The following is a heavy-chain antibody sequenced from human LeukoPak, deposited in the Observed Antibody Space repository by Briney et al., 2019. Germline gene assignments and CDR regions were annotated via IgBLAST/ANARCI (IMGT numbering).Heavy chain of an antibody. CDR1: GFTFSDAW. CDR3: TTDLEYKTSYFDY. V-gene: IGHV3-15*01. CDR2: IKSKTDAGTT. J-gene: IGHJ4*02. Sequence: PGGSLRLSCAASGFTFSDAWMSWVRQAPGKGLGWVGRIKSKTDAGTTDYAAPVKGRFTISRDDSKNTLYLQMNSLKTEDTAVYYCTTDLEYKTSYFDYWGQGTLVTVSS. D-gene: IGHD2/OR15-2a*01.